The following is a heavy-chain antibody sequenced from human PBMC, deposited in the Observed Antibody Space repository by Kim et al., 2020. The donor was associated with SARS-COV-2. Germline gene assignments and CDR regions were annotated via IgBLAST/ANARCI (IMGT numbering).Heavy chain of an antibody. CDR1: GYTFTSYA. J-gene: IGHJ6*02. D-gene: IGHD5-18*01. V-gene: IGHV1-3*01. CDR3: ARSIGYTAIDYYYYYGMDV. Sequence: ASVKVSCKASGYTFTSYAMHWVRQAPGQRLEWMGWINAGNGNTKYSQKFQGRVTITRDTSASTAYMELSSLRSEDTAVYYCARSIGYTAIDYYYYYGMDVWGQGTTVTVSS. CDR2: INAGNGNT.